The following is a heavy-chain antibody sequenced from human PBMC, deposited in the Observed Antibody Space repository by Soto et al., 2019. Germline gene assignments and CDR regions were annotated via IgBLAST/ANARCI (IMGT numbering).Heavy chain of an antibody. CDR3: ASAFVALDWFDP. Sequence: PGGSLRLSCAATGFTFSSYAMSWVRQAPGKGLEWVSAISGSGGSTYYADSVKGRFTISRDNSKNTLYLQMNSLRAEDTAVYYCASAFVALDWFDPWGQGTLVTVS. CDR1: GFTFSSYA. V-gene: IGHV3-23*01. J-gene: IGHJ5*02. CDR2: ISGSGGST. D-gene: IGHD2-21*01.